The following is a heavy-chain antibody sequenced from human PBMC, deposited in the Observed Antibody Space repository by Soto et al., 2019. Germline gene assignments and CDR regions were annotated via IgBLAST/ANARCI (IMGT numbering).Heavy chain of an antibody. D-gene: IGHD3-10*01. Sequence: GASVKVSCKASGDTFTTYDINWVRQATGHGLEWMGWINPNSGNIGYAQGFQGRVTMTRDTAIRTAYMEVGSLRSDDTAVYYCARGRASGSYYLLDYWGQGTLVTVSS. V-gene: IGHV1-8*01. CDR1: GDTFTTYD. J-gene: IGHJ4*02. CDR2: INPNSGNI. CDR3: ARGRASGSYYLLDY.